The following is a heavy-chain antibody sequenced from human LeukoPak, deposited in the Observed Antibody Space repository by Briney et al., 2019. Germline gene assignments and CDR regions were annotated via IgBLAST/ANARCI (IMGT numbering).Heavy chain of an antibody. CDR1: GGTFSSYA. V-gene: IGHV1-69*05. CDR2: IIPIFGTA. J-gene: IGHJ3*02. CDR3: ARARYYYDSSVDDAFDI. D-gene: IGHD3-22*01. Sequence: ASVKVSCKASGGTFSSYAISWVRQAPGQGLEWMGGIIPIFGTANYAQKFQGRVTITTDESTSTAYMELSSLRSEDTAVYYCARARYYYDSSVDDAFDIWGQGRMVTVSS.